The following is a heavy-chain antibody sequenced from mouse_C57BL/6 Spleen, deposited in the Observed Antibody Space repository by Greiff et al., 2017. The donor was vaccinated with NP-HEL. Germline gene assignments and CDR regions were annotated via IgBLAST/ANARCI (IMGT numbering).Heavy chain of an antibody. V-gene: IGHV1-15*01. J-gene: IGHJ1*03. CDR3: TRSHFDV. Sequence: QVQLQQSGAELVRPGASVTLSCKASGYTFTDYEMHWVKQTPVHGLEWIGAIDPETGGTAYNQKFKGKAILTADKSSSTAYMELRSLTSEDSAVYYCTRSHFDVWGTGPRSPSPQ. CDR2: IDPETGGT. CDR1: GYTFTDYE.